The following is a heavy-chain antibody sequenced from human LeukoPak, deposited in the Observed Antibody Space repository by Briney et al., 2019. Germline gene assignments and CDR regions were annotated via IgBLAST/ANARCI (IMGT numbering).Heavy chain of an antibody. CDR1: GGSISSGGYY. CDR2: IYYSGST. Sequence: SETLSLTCTVSGGSISSGGYYWSWIRQHPGKGLEWIGYIYYSGSTYYNPSLKSRVTISVDTSKNQFSLRLSSVTAADTAVYYCARDDLDAFDIWGQGTMVTVSS. V-gene: IGHV4-31*03. J-gene: IGHJ3*02. CDR3: ARDDLDAFDI. D-gene: IGHD3-3*01.